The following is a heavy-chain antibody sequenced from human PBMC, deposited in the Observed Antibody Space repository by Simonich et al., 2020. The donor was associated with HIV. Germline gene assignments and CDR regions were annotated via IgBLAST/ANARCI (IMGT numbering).Heavy chain of an antibody. D-gene: IGHD6-6*01. CDR2: IYHSGST. CDR3: AKWLVSSSSYFDY. J-gene: IGHJ4*02. Sequence: QVQLQESGPGLVKPSETLSLTCAVSGYSISSGYYWGWIRQPPGKGLEWIGIIYHSGSTYYNPSLKSRVTISVDTSKNQFSLKLSSVTAADTAVYYCAKWLVSSSSYFDYWGQGTLVTVSS. CDR1: GYSISSGYY. V-gene: IGHV4-38-2*01.